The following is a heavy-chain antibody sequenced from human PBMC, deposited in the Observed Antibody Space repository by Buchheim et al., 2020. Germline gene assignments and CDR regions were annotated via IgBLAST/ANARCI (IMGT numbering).Heavy chain of an antibody. V-gene: IGHV3-30*04. CDR1: GFTFSSYA. CDR2: ISYDGSNK. Sequence: QVQLVESGGGVVQPGRSLRLSCAASGFTFSSYAMHWVRQAPGKGLEWVAVISYDGSNKYYADSVKGRFTISRDNSKNTLYLQMNSLRAEDTAVYYCARDLGGSRGYYYYYYGMDVWGQGTT. J-gene: IGHJ6*02. D-gene: IGHD6-6*01. CDR3: ARDLGGSRGYYYYYYGMDV.